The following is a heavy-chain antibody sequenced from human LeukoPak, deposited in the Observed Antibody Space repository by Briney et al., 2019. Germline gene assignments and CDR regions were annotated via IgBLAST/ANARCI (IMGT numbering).Heavy chain of an antibody. CDR1: GGSLSSYY. CDR2: IYYSGST. J-gene: IGHJ3*02. D-gene: IGHD1-26*01. Sequence: SETLSLTCSVSGGSLSSYYWSWIRQPPGKGLEWIGYIYYSGSTNYNPSLKSRVTISVDTSKNQFSLKLSSVTAADTAVYYCARKGQWEPFGAFDIWGQGTMVTVSS. V-gene: IGHV4-59*01. CDR3: ARKGQWEPFGAFDI.